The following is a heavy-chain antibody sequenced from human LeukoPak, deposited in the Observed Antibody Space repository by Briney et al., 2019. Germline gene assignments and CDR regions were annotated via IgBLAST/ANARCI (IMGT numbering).Heavy chain of an antibody. CDR1: GYSFSNYW. V-gene: IGHV5-51*01. D-gene: IGHD3-10*01. CDR3: ATSDEWFGELLMPY. J-gene: IGHJ4*02. Sequence: GESLKISCKASGYSFSNYWIGWVRQMPGKGLEWMGIIYPGDSDTRYSPSFRGQVTISADKSISTAYLQWSSLKASDTAMYYCATSDEWFGELLMPYWGQGTLVTVSS. CDR2: IYPGDSDT.